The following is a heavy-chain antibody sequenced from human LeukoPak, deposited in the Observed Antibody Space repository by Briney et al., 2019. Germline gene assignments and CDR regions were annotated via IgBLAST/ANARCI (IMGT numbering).Heavy chain of an antibody. D-gene: IGHD5-24*01. CDR3: VREEDGYSSLYYYYHYMDV. V-gene: IGHV3-48*03. CDR1: GFTFSSYE. J-gene: IGHJ6*03. CDR2: ISGSGSTI. Sequence: PGGSLRLSCAASGFTFSSYEMNWVRQAPGKGLEWVSYISGSGSTIYYADSVKGRFTISRDNAKNSLYLQMHSLRAEDTAIYYCVREEDGYSSLYYYYHYMDVWGKGTTVTISS.